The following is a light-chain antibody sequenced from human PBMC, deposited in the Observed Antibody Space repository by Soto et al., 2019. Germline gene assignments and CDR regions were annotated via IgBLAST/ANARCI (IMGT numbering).Light chain of an antibody. V-gene: IGKV3-15*01. CDR1: QSVRSN. CDR3: QQYYNWPET. CDR2: GAS. Sequence: EIVMTQSPATLSVSPGERATLFCRASQSVRSNLAWYQQRPGQAPRLLIYGASTRPTGIPARFSGSGSGTEFSLTISSLQSEDFAVYYCQQYYNWPETFGQGTRVEIK. J-gene: IGKJ1*01.